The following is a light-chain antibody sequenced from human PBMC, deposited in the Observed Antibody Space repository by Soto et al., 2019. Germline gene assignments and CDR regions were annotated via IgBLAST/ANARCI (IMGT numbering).Light chain of an antibody. V-gene: IGKV1-9*01. J-gene: IGKJ4*01. CDR3: QQVNLYPST. CDR1: QGISSY. Sequence: IQLTQSPSSLSASVGDRVTITCRASQGISSYLGWYQQKPGKAPNLLIYDASTLHSGVPSRFSGGGSGTDFTLTISSLQPEDFATYYCQQVNLYPSTFGGGTKVHIK. CDR2: DAS.